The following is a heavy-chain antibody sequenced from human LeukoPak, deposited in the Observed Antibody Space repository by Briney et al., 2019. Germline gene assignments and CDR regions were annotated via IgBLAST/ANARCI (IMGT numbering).Heavy chain of an antibody. CDR1: GFTFSTYA. CDR3: ARDNWSFDY. CDR2: ISYDGSNE. Sequence: PGGSLRLSCAASGFTFSTYAMHWVRQAPGRGLEWVAVISYDGSNEYYADSVKGRFTISRDNSKNTLYLQVNSLRAEDKAVYYCARDNWSFDYWGQGTLVTVSS. V-gene: IGHV3-30-3*01. D-gene: IGHD1-20*01. J-gene: IGHJ4*02.